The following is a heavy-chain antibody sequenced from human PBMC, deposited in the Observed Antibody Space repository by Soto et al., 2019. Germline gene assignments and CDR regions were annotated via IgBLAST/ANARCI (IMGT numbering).Heavy chain of an antibody. D-gene: IGHD3-10*01. CDR1: GGSINSYY. CDR3: AKAVGIRGVYKWFDP. Sequence: PSETLSLTCTVSGGSINSYYWSWIRQSAGKGLEWIGRIYSTGATNYNPALKSRVTMSADTSKNQFSLRLTSVTAADTAVYYCAKAVGIRGVYKWFDPWGRGILVTVSS. CDR2: IYSTGAT. J-gene: IGHJ5*02. V-gene: IGHV4-4*07.